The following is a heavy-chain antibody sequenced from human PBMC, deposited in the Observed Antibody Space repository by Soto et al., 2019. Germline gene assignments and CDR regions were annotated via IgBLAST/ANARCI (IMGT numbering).Heavy chain of an antibody. CDR3: ARAEDTAMAYDAFDI. Sequence: ASVKVSCKASGGTFSSYAISWVRQAPGQGLEWMGGIIPIFGTANYAQKCQGRVTITADEPTSTAYMELSSLRSEDTAVYYCARAEDTAMAYDAFDIWVQGTMVPVSS. V-gene: IGHV1-69*13. D-gene: IGHD5-18*01. J-gene: IGHJ3*02. CDR1: GGTFSSYA. CDR2: IIPIFGTA.